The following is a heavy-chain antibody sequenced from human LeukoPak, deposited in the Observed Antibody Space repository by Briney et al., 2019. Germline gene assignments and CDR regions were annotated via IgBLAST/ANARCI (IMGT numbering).Heavy chain of an antibody. CDR1: GFTFSTYG. CDR2: ISHDGVTQ. CDR3: AKETRPVAGPNYFVD. D-gene: IGHD6-19*01. J-gene: IGHJ4*02. Sequence: GGSLRLSCAASGFTFSTYGMHWFRQAPGKGLEWVAVISHDGVTQIYADSVKGRFTISRDQSKSTLYLEMNGLREDDTAVYYCAKETRPVAGPNYFVDWGQGTLVTVSS. V-gene: IGHV3-30*18.